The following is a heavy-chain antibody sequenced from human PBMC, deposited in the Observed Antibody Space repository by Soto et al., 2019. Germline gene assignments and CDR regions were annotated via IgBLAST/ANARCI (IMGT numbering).Heavy chain of an antibody. V-gene: IGHV4-39*01. CDR3: ASATGYSSGWFDREPNYGMDV. D-gene: IGHD6-19*01. CDR1: GGSISSSSYY. CDR2: IYYSGST. J-gene: IGHJ6*02. Sequence: ETLSLTCTVSGGSISSSSYYWGWIRQPPGKGLEWIGSIYYSGSTYYNPSLKSRVTISVDTSKNQFSLKLSSVTAADTAVYYCASATGYSSGWFDREPNYGMDVWGQGTTVTVSS.